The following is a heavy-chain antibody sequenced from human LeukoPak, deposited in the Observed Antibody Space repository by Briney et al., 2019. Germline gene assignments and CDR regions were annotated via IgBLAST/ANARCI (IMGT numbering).Heavy chain of an antibody. Sequence: ASVKVSCKASGYTFTSYAMNWVRQAPGQGLEWMGRINPNSGGTNYAQKFQGRVTMTRDTSISTAYMELSRLRSDDTAVYYCARGDYDFWSGYYIKPDYYYYYGMDVWGQGTTVTVSS. CDR3: ARGDYDFWSGYYIKPDYYYYYGMDV. CDR1: GYTFTSYA. CDR2: INPNSGGT. V-gene: IGHV1-2*06. J-gene: IGHJ6*02. D-gene: IGHD3-3*01.